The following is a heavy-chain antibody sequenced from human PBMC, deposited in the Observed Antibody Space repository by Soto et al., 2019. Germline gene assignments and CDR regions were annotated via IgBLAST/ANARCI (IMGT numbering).Heavy chain of an antibody. V-gene: IGHV4-4*02. CDR3: ASRDPGTSVDY. J-gene: IGHJ4*02. Sequence: SETLSLTCAVSGGSFISNNWWTWVRQPPGQGLEWIGEIYRTGSTNYNPSLKSRVTISLDKSENQFSLKVTSMTAADTAVYYCASRDPGTSVDYWGQGTLVTVSS. D-gene: IGHD1-7*01. CDR1: GGSFISNNW. CDR2: IYRTGST.